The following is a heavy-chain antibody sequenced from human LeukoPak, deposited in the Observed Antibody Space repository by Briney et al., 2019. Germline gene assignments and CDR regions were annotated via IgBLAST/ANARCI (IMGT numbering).Heavy chain of an antibody. CDR3: ARGGHYYDSSGYNY. Sequence: SETLSLTCTVSGYSISSGYYWGWIRQPPGKGLEWIGSIYHSGSTYYNPSLKSRVTISVDTSKNQFSLKLSSVTAADTAVYYCARGGHYYDSSGYNYWGQGTLVTVSS. J-gene: IGHJ4*02. CDR1: GYSISSGYY. CDR2: IYHSGST. D-gene: IGHD3-22*01. V-gene: IGHV4-38-2*02.